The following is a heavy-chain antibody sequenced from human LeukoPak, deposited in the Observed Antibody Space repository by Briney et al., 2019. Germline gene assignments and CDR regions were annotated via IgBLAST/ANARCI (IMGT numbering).Heavy chain of an antibody. J-gene: IGHJ4*02. V-gene: IGHV3-30*09. D-gene: IGHD5-12*01. CDR3: ARQGYSGYDHFDY. CDR2: FSYDGNSK. Sequence: GGSLRLSCAASGFPFSNYTIHWVRQAPGKGLEWVAVFSYDGNSKYYADSVKGRFAISRANSKNTLYLQMSSLRAEDTAVYYCARQGYSGYDHFDYWGQGTLVTVSS. CDR1: GFPFSNYT.